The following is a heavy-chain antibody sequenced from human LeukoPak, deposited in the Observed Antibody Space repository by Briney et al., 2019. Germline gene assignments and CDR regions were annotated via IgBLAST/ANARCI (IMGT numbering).Heavy chain of an antibody. V-gene: IGHV4-39*07. CDR3: ARVLRDYDFWSGYVSGYYYYMDV. D-gene: IGHD3-3*01. Sequence: SETLSLTCTVSGGSISSSSYYWGWIRQPPGKGLEWIGNIFYSGSTYYNPSLKSRVTISVDTSKNQFSLKLSSVTAADTAVYYCARVLRDYDFWSGYVSGYYYYMDVWGKGTTVTVSS. J-gene: IGHJ6*03. CDR2: IFYSGST. CDR1: GGSISSSSYY.